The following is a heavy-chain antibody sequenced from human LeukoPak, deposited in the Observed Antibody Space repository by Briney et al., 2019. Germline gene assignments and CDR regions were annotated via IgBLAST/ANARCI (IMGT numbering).Heavy chain of an antibody. Sequence: ASVKVSCKASGYTLSGHYMYWVRQAPGLGLEWMAWLNPLTGATNYAQNFQGRVTVTGDTSISTVYMELNWLKYDDTAVYYCARVPRSSYDRNGNYFLDFWGQGTLVTVSS. V-gene: IGHV1-2*02. CDR3: ARVPRSSYDRNGNYFLDF. D-gene: IGHD3-22*01. CDR2: LNPLTGAT. J-gene: IGHJ4*02. CDR1: GYTLSGHY.